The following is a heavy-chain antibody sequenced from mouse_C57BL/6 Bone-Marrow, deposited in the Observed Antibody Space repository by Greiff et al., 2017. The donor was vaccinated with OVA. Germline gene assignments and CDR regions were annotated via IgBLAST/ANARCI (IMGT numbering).Heavy chain of an antibody. V-gene: IGHV5-6*02. Sequence: DVKLVESGGDLVKPGGSLKLSCAASGFTFSSYGMSWVRQTPDKRLEWVATISSGGSYTYYPDSVKGRFTISRDNAKNTLYLQMSSLKSEDTAMYYCARRDGYYWFAYWGQGTLVTVSA. D-gene: IGHD2-3*01. CDR2: ISSGGSYT. CDR3: ARRDGYYWFAY. J-gene: IGHJ3*01. CDR1: GFTFSSYG.